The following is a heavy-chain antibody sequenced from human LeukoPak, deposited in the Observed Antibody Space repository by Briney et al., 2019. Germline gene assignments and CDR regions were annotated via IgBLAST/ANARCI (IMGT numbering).Heavy chain of an antibody. Sequence: PSETLSLTCTVSGGSISSNNYYRGWIRQPPGKGLEWIGSIYYGGSTYYNPSLKSRVTISVDTSKNQFSLKLSSVTAADTAVYYCARRKYGSGSMDVWGQGTTVTVSS. D-gene: IGHD6-19*01. CDR1: GGSISSNNYY. CDR3: ARRKYGSGSMDV. V-gene: IGHV4-39*01. CDR2: IYYGGST. J-gene: IGHJ6*02.